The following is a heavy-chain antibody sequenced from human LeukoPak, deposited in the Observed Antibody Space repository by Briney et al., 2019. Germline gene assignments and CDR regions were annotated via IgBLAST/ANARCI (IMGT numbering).Heavy chain of an antibody. CDR1: GGSISSHY. J-gene: IGHJ4*02. CDR3: ARAVAAAGTDFDY. CDR2: IYYSGST. V-gene: IGHV4-59*11. D-gene: IGHD6-13*01. Sequence: SETLSLTCTVCGGSISSHYWSWIRQPPGKGLEWIGYIYYSGSTNYNPSLKSRVTISVDTSKNQFSLKLSSVTAADTAVYYCARAVAAAGTDFDYWGQGTLVTVSS.